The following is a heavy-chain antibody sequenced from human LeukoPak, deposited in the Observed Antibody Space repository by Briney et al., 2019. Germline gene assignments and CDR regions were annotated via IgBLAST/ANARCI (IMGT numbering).Heavy chain of an antibody. V-gene: IGHV3-23*01. J-gene: IGHJ4*02. D-gene: IGHD3-10*01. Sequence: GGSLRLSCAASGFTFSDYYMSWIRQAPGKGLEWVSAISGSGGSTYYADSVKGRFTISRDNSKNTLYLQMNSLRAEDTAVYYCAKGMGLLWFGEFVDYWGQGTLVTVSS. CDR2: ISGSGGST. CDR1: GFTFSDYY. CDR3: AKGMGLLWFGEFVDY.